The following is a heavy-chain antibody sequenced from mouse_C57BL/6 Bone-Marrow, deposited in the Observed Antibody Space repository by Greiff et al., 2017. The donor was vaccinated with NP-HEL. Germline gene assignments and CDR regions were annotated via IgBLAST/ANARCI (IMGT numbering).Heavy chain of an antibody. D-gene: IGHD2-4*01. CDR3: ARRGYDYDEKDYFDY. Sequence: EVQRVESGAELVRPGSSVKMSCKTSGYTFTSYGINWVKQRPGQGLEWIGYIYIGNGYTEYNEKFKGKATLTSDTSSSTAYMQLSSLTSEDSAIYFCARRGYDYDEKDYFDYWGQGTTLTVSS. V-gene: IGHV1-58*01. CDR2: IYIGNGYT. J-gene: IGHJ2*01. CDR1: GYTFTSYG.